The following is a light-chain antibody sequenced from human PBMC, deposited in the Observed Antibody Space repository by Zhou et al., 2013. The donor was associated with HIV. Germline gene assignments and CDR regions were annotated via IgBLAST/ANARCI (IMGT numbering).Light chain of an antibody. CDR1: ETVGRS. J-gene: IGKJ1*01. V-gene: IGKV1-5*01. CDR3: QHYSSHPWT. CDR2: ETS. Sequence: IQMTQSPSIVSASLGVRVTITCRANETVGRSLAWYQQKRGKAPSLVIYETSILDKGVPSRFAGSGSGTEFILTITSLQPDDLATYYCQHYSSHPWTFGQGTKVEIK.